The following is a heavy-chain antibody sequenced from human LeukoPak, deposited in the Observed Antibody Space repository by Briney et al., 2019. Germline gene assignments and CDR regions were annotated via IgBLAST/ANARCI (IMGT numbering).Heavy chain of an antibody. V-gene: IGHV3-30*18. D-gene: IGHD3-22*01. Sequence: SGGSLRLSCAASGFTFSSYGMHRVRQAPGKGLEWVAVISYDGSNKYYADSVKGRFTISRDNSKNTLYLQMNSLRAEDTAVYYCAKDPYYDSSASDAFDIWGQGTMVTVSS. CDR2: ISYDGSNK. J-gene: IGHJ3*02. CDR3: AKDPYYDSSASDAFDI. CDR1: GFTFSSYG.